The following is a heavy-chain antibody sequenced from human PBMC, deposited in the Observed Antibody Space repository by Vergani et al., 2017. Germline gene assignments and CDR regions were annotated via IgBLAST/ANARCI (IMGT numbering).Heavy chain of an antibody. D-gene: IGHD2-8*01. J-gene: IGHJ4*02. V-gene: IGHV3-13*01. Sequence: EVQLVESGGGLVQPGGSLSLSCPASGFPFSPFVMHSVRQATGKGLVWLSAIGTAGDTYYPGSVKGRFTSSRENAKNSLYLQMNSLRAGDTAVYYCARGRCYLDYWGQGTLVTVSS. CDR2: IGTAGDT. CDR3: ARGRCYLDY. CDR1: GFPFSPFV.